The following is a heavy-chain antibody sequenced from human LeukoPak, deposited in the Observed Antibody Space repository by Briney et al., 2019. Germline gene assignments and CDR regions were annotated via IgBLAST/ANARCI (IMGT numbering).Heavy chain of an antibody. CDR2: IYSGGST. D-gene: IGHD3-22*01. J-gene: IGHJ4*02. CDR1: GFTFSGYW. Sequence: PGGSLRLSCAASGFTFSGYWMTWARQAPGKGLEWVSVIYSGGSTYYADSVKGRFTISRDNSKNTLYLQMNSLRAEDTAVYYCARDIAYDSSGYYSPHFDYWGQGTLVTVSS. CDR3: ARDIAYDSSGYYSPHFDY. V-gene: IGHV3-53*01.